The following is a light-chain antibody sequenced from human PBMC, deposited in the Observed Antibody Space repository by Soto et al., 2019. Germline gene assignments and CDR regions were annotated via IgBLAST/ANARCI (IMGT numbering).Light chain of an antibody. CDR1: SSDVGGYNY. J-gene: IGLJ1*01. CDR2: EVS. V-gene: IGLV2-8*02. CDR3: SSYAGSNNLYV. Sequence: QSALTQPPSASRSPGQSVTISCTGTSSDVGGYNYVSWYQQHPGKAPKLMIYEVSKRPSGVPDRFSGSKSGNTASLTVSGLQAEDEADYYCSSYAGSNNLYVFGTGTKLTV.